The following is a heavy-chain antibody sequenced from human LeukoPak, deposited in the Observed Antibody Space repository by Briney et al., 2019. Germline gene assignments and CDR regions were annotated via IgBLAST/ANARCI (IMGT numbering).Heavy chain of an antibody. CDR3: ARGVGYCSGGSCPAFMDV. CDR2: INAGNGNT. CDR1: GGTFSSYG. D-gene: IGHD2-15*01. Sequence: ASVKVSCKASGGTFSSYGISWVRQAPGQRLEWMGWINAGNGNTKSSQEFQGRVTITRDTSASTAYMELSSLRSEDMAVYYCARGVGYCSGGSCPAFMDVWGKGTTVTVSS. J-gene: IGHJ6*03. V-gene: IGHV1-3*03.